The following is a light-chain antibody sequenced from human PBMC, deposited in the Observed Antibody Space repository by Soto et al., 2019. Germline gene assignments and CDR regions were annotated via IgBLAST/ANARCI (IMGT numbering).Light chain of an antibody. CDR2: GAS. CDR3: QQRSNWPPKIT. Sequence: EIVLTQSPGTLSLSPGERATLSCRASQSVSSSYLAWYQQKPGQPPRLLIYGASRRATGIPDRFSGSGSGTDFTLTITRLEPEDFAVYYCQQRSNWPPKITFGQGTRLEIK. CDR1: QSVSSSY. V-gene: IGKV3D-20*02. J-gene: IGKJ5*01.